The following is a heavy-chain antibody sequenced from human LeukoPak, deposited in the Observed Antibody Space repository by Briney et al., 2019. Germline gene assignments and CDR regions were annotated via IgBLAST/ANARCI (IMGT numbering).Heavy chain of an antibody. V-gene: IGHV1-18*01. D-gene: IGHD3-10*01. CDR1: GYTFTSYG. CDR3: ASQGADYYYGSGSYYNY. CDR2: ISAYNGST. J-gene: IGHJ4*02. Sequence: ASVKVSCKASGYTFTSYGISWVRQAPGQGLEWMGWISAYNGSTNYAQKLQGRVTMTTDTSTSTAYMELRSLRSDDTAVYYCASQGADYYYGSGSYYNYWGQGTLVTVSS.